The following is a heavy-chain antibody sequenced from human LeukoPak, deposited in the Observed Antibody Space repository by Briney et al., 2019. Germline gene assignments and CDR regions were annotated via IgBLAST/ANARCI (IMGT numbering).Heavy chain of an antibody. D-gene: IGHD3-9*01. J-gene: IGHJ4*02. CDR2: IIPIFGTA. CDR3: ARLYDILTGYFDY. CDR1: GGTFSSYA. Sequence: ASVKVSCKASGGTFSSYAISWVRQAPGQGLEWMGGIIPIFGTANYAQKFQGRVTITADESTSTAYMELSSRRSEDTAVYYCARLYDILTGYFDYWGQGTLVTASS. V-gene: IGHV1-69*13.